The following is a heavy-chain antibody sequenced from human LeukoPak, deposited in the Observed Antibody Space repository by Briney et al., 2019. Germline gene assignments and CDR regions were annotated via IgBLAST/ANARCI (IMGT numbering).Heavy chain of an antibody. CDR3: ARDPEWGDYGGFDY. D-gene: IGHD4-23*01. J-gene: IGHJ4*02. CDR1: GYTFTSYG. Sequence: ASVKVSCKASGYTFTSYGISWVRQAPGQGLEWMGWISAHNGNTNYAQKLQGRVTMTTDTSTSTAYMELRSLRSDDTAVYYCARDPEWGDYGGFDYWGQGTLVTVSS. CDR2: ISAHNGNT. V-gene: IGHV1-18*01.